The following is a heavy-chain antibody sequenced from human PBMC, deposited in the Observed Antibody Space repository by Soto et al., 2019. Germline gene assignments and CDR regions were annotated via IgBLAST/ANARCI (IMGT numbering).Heavy chain of an antibody. D-gene: IGHD2-15*01. Sequence: EVQLVESGGGLVQRGGSLRLSCAASGFTFGIYSMNWVRQAPGKGLEWMSYINGSSSTMYYADSVKGRFIISRDNADNSLYLQMNSLRDADTAVYYCARGDRFRCSGDRCFSDGLFLSWGQGTLVTVSS. CDR3: ARGDRFRCSGDRCFSDGLFLS. V-gene: IGHV3-48*02. CDR2: INGSSSTM. J-gene: IGHJ5*02. CDR1: GFTFGIYS.